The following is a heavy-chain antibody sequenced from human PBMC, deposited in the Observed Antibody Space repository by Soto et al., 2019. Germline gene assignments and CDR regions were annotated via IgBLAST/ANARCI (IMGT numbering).Heavy chain of an antibody. CDR3: VSAIAAPSSY. CDR2: INQDGSNK. CDR1: GFTFSDYW. D-gene: IGHD6-13*01. Sequence: PGGSLRLSCAASGFTFSDYWMTWVRQAPGKGLEWVANINQDGSNKYYVDSVKGRFTISRDNAKKSLYLQMNSLSAEDTAVYYCVSAIAAPSSYWGQGTLVTVSS. J-gene: IGHJ4*02. V-gene: IGHV3-7*05.